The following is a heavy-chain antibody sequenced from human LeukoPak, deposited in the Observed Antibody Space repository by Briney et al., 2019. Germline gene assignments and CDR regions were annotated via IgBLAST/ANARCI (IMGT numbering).Heavy chain of an antibody. V-gene: IGHV4-61*02. CDR2: IYTSGST. J-gene: IGHJ5*02. CDR1: GGSISSGSYY. CDR3: ARGYSSSWYLNWFDP. Sequence: SQTLSLTCTVSGGSISSGSYYWSWIRQPAGKGLEWIGRIYTSGSTNYNPSLKSRVSISIDASNNQFSLKLTSVTAADTAVYYCARGYSSSWYLNWFDPWGQGTLVTVSS. D-gene: IGHD6-13*01.